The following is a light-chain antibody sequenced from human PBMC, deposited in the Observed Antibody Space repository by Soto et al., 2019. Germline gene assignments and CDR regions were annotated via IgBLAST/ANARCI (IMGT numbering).Light chain of an antibody. Sequence: EIVLTQSPDTPSLSPGERATLSCRASQSVASNQLAWYQHKSGQAPRLLIHGVFTRANGIPDRCSGSGSGTDFTLTISRLEPEDFALSYCHQYGGSPQTFGQGTKVEIK. CDR1: QSVASNQ. J-gene: IGKJ1*01. CDR2: GVF. CDR3: HQYGGSPQT. V-gene: IGKV3-20*01.